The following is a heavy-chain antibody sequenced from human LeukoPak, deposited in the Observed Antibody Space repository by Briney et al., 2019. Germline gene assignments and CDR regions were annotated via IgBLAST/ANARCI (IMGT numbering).Heavy chain of an antibody. D-gene: IGHD6-13*01. CDR1: GGSIRSYY. CDR2: IYYSGST. CDR3: ARVYYSNSYDYWYFDL. J-gene: IGHJ2*01. V-gene: IGHV4-59*01. Sequence: PSETLSLTCTVSGGSIRSYYWSWIRQPPGKGLEWIGYIYYSGSTNYNPSLKSRVTISVDTSKDQFSLKLSSVTAADTAVYYCARVYYSNSYDYWYFDLWGRGTLVTVSS.